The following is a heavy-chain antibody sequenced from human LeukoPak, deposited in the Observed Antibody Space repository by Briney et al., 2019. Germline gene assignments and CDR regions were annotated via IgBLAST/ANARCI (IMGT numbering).Heavy chain of an antibody. CDR3: ARDADMSSYGLVSWFDP. Sequence: ASVKVSCKASGYTFTGYYMHWVRQAPGQGLEWMGWINPNSGGTNYAQKFQGRVTMTRDTSTNTAYTELSRLRSDDTAVYYCARDADMSSYGLVSWFDPWGQGTLVTVCS. CDR2: INPNSGGT. D-gene: IGHD5-18*01. J-gene: IGHJ5*02. V-gene: IGHV1-2*02. CDR1: GYTFTGYY.